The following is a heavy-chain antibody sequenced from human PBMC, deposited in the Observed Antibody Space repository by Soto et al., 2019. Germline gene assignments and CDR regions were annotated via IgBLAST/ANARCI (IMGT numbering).Heavy chain of an antibody. J-gene: IGHJ5*02. CDR1: GFSLNTDGVA. CDR3: AYRNGAASGTGNWFDH. Sequence: SGPTLVNPTETLTLTCTFSGFSLNTDGVAVGWIRQPPGKALEWLGLFYWDDDKRYSPSQESRLSITRDTSKSQVILTMTNMEPVDTGIYYCAYRNGAASGTGNWFDHWG. D-gene: IGHD1-1*01. CDR2: FYWDDDK. V-gene: IGHV2-5*02.